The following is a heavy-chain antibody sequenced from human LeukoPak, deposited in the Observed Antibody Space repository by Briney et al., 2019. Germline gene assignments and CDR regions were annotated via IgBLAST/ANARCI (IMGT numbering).Heavy chain of an antibody. V-gene: IGHV3-49*04. J-gene: IGHJ4*02. CDR2: IRSKAYGGTT. D-gene: IGHD3-10*01. CDR3: RFYGSGSYRDY. CDR1: GFTFGDYA. Sequence: PGGSLRLSCTASGFTFGDYAMSWVRQAPGKGLEWVGFIRSKAYGGTTEYAASVKGRFTISRDDSKSIAYLQMNSLKTEDTAVYYCRFYGSGSYRDYWGQGTLVTVSS.